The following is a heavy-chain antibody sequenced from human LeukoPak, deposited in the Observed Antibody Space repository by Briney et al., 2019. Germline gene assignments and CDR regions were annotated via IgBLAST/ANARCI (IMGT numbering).Heavy chain of an antibody. J-gene: IGHJ3*02. D-gene: IGHD6-19*01. V-gene: IGHV4-4*07. Sequence: PSETLSLTCTVSGGSISSYYWSWIRQPAGKGLEWIGRIYTSGSTNYNPSLKSRVTMSVDTSNNQFSLKLSSVTAADTAVYYCARSSISGWVDYDAFDIWGQGTMVTVSS. CDR2: IYTSGST. CDR3: ARSSISGWVDYDAFDI. CDR1: GGSISSYY.